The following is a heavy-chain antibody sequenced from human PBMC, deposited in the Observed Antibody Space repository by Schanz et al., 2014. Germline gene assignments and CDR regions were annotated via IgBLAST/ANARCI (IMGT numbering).Heavy chain of an antibody. V-gene: IGHV3-23*04. D-gene: IGHD6-13*01. CDR2: ISGSGGST. J-gene: IGHJ4*02. CDR1: GFNFGSHG. CDR3: AKSQGSSFDS. Sequence: VQLVESGGGVVQPGRSLRLSCAASGFNFGSHGMHWVRQAPGKGLEWVSAISGSGGSTYYADSVKGRFTISSDNSKSTLYLQMSSLRAEDTAVYYCAKSQGSSFDSWGQGTLVTVSS.